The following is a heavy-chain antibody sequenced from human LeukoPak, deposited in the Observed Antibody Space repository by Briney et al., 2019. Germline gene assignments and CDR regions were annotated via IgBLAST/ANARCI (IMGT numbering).Heavy chain of an antibody. V-gene: IGHV4-59*08. CDR2: IYYSGST. J-gene: IGHJ4*02. D-gene: IGHD6-19*01. CDR3: ARGGWYRDY. CDR1: GGSISSYY. Sequence: SETLSLTCTVSGGSISSYYWSWIRQPPGKGLEWIGYIYYSGSTNYNPSLKSRVTISVDTSKNQFSLKLSSVTAADTAMYYCARGGWYRDYWGQGTLVTVSS.